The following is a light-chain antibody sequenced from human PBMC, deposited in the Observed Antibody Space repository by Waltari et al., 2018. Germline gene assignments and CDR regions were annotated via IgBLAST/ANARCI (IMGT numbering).Light chain of an antibody. CDR3: QQYGSSLPMYT. CDR1: QSVSSSY. Sequence: EIVLTQSPGTLSLSPGERATLPCRASQSVSSSYLAWYQQKPGQAPRLLIYGASSRATGITDRFSGSGSGTDFTLTISRLEPEDFAVYYCQQYGSSLPMYTFGQGTKLEIK. CDR2: GAS. J-gene: IGKJ2*01. V-gene: IGKV3-20*01.